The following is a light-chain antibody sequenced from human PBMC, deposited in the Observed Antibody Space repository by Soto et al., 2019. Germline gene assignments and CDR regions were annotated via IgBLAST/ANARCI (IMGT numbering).Light chain of an antibody. J-gene: IGKJ3*01. CDR1: QGIRNF. CDR2: AAS. CDR3: QKYSSVPV. V-gene: IGKV1-27*01. Sequence: DIQMTQSPTSLSASVGDRVTITCQASQGIRNFVAWYQQKPGKAPKLLIYAASTLQSGVPSRFSGSGSGTDFTLIINSLQREDVATYSCQKYSSVPVFGPGTKVEIK.